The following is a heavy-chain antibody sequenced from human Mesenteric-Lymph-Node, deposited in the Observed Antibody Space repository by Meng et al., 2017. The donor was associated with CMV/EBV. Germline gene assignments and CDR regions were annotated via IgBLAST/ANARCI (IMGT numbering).Heavy chain of an antibody. Sequence: GESLKISCAASGFTFSSYSMNWVRQAPGKGLEWVSCITGSDSAMYYADSVKGRFIIYRDSAKNSLYLQMNSLTVEDTGVYYCARVRTGDRYYFDKWGQGTLVTVSS. D-gene: IGHD7-27*01. V-gene: IGHV3-48*04. J-gene: IGHJ4*02. CDR1: GFTFSSYS. CDR3: ARVRTGDRYYFDK. CDR2: ITGSDSAM.